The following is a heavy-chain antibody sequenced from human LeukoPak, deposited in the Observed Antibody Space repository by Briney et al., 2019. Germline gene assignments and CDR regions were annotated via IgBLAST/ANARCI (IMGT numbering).Heavy chain of an antibody. J-gene: IGHJ4*02. CDR1: GGSISSSSYY. CDR3: ARVAVRQQLRNFDY. D-gene: IGHD6-13*01. CDR2: IYYSGST. V-gene: IGHV4-39*07. Sequence: SETLSLTCTVSGGSISSSSYYWGWIRQPPGKGLEWIGSIYYSGSTYYNPSLKSRVTISVDTSKNQFSLKLSSVTAADTAVYYCARVAVRQQLRNFDYWGQGTLVTVSS.